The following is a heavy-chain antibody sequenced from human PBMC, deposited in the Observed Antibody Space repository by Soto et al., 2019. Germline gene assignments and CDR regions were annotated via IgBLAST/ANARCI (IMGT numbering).Heavy chain of an antibody. D-gene: IGHD6-19*01. CDR1: GFTFSSYS. V-gene: IGHV3-48*02. J-gene: IGHJ4*02. Sequence: GGSLRLSCAASGFTFSSYSMNWVRQAPGKGLEWVSYISSSSTIYYADSVKGRFTISRDNAKNSLYLQMNSLRDEDTAVYYCAREDSSGWYGFDYWGQGTLVTVSS. CDR3: AREDSSGWYGFDY. CDR2: ISSSSTI.